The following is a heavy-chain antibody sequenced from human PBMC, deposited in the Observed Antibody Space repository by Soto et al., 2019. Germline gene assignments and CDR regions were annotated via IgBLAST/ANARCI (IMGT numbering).Heavy chain of an antibody. CDR1: GYSFATYW. J-gene: IGHJ3*02. CDR3: ARAPLRGIVVVPPEARAFDI. CDR2: IYPGDSDT. V-gene: IGHV5-51*01. D-gene: IGHD2-2*01. Sequence: GESLKISCKASGYSFATYWSAWVRQMPGRGLEWMGIIYPGDSDTRYSPSFQDQVTISADKSISTAYLHWSSLKASDTAMYYCARAPLRGIVVVPPEARAFDIWGQGTMVTVSS.